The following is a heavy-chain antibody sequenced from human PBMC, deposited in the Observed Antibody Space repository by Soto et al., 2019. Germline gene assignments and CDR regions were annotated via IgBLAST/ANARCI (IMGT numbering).Heavy chain of an antibody. J-gene: IGHJ6*04. CDR2: ISYDGSNK. D-gene: IGHD2-15*01. Sequence: PGGSLRLSCAASGFTFSSYAMHWVRQAPGKGLEWVAVISYDGSNKYYADSVKGRFTISRDNSKNTLYLQMNSLRAEDTAVYYCARDIRFCIVGSFFPAPYYYSYSVRDVWAKGTTVPGSS. CDR1: GFTFSSYA. CDR3: ARDIRFCIVGSFFPAPYYYSYSVRDV. V-gene: IGHV3-30-3*01.